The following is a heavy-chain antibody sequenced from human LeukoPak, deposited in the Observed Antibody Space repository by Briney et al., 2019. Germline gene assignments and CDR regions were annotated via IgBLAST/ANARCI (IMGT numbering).Heavy chain of an antibody. V-gene: IGHV3-33*01. CDR1: GFTFRNFG. J-gene: IGHJ4*02. CDR3: ARDYHGLDY. D-gene: IGHD2-2*01. Sequence: PGRSLRLSCAASGFTFRNFGMHWVRQAPGKGLEWVAVIWYDGNNKYYADSVKGRFTISRDNSKSTLYLQMKSLRAEDTAVYYCARDYHGLDYWGQGTLVTVSS. CDR2: IWYDGNNK.